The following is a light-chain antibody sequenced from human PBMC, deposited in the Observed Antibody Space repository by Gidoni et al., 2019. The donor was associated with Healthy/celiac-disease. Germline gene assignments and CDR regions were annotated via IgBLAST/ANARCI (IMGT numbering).Light chain of an antibody. J-gene: IGLJ1*01. V-gene: IGLV3-1*01. CDR2: QAS. CDR3: QAWDSSTGGV. Sequence: SYELTQPPSVSVSPGQTASITCSGDKLGDKYACWYQQKPGQSPVLVIYQASKRPSGIPERFSGSNSGNTATLTISGTQAMDEADYYCQAWDSSTGGVFGTGTKVTVL. CDR1: KLGDKY.